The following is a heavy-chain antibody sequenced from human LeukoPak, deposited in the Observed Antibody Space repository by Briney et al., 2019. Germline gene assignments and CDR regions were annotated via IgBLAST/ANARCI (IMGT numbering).Heavy chain of an antibody. Sequence: SETLSLTCTVSGGSISSGGYYWNWIRQPAGKGLEWIGRVYSSGSTNYNPSLKSRVTMSVDTSKNQFSLKLSSVTAADTAVYYCARQAYDTGYDAFDVWGQGTMVTVSS. D-gene: IGHD3-22*01. CDR3: ARQAYDTGYDAFDV. V-gene: IGHV4-61*02. J-gene: IGHJ3*01. CDR2: VYSSGST. CDR1: GGSISSGGYY.